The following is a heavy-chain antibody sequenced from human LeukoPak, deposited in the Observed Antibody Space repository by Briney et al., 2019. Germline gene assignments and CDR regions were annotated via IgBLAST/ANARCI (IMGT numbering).Heavy chain of an antibody. Sequence: SETLSLTCTVSGGSISSNNYYWGWIRQPPGKGLEWIGTIYYSGGTYYNPSLESRVTISVDTSKNQFSLKLSPVTAADTAVYYCARGLSYGDYGLDYWGQGTLVTVSS. CDR2: IYYSGGT. CDR3: ARGLSYGDYGLDY. D-gene: IGHD4-17*01. J-gene: IGHJ4*02. V-gene: IGHV4-39*01. CDR1: GGSISSNNYY.